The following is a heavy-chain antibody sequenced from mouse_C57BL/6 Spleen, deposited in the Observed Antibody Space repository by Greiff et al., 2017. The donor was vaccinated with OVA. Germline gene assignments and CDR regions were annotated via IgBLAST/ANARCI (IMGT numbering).Heavy chain of an antibody. V-gene: IGHV1-52*01. CDR2: IDPSDSET. CDR1: GYTFTSYW. J-gene: IGHJ2*01. CDR3: ARETAQATYYCDY. D-gene: IGHD3-2*02. Sequence: QVQLQQPGAELVRPGSSVKLCCKASGYTFTSYWMHWVKQRPIQGLEWIGNIDPSDSETHYNQKFKDKATLTVDKSSSTAYMQLSSLTSEDSAVYYCARETAQATYYCDYWGQGTTLTVAS.